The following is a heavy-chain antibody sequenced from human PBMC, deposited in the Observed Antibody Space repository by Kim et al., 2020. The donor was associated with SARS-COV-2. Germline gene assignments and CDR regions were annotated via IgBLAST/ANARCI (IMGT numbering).Heavy chain of an antibody. V-gene: IGHV3-23*01. J-gene: IGHJ4*02. Sequence: GGSLRLSCAASGFTFSSYAMSWVRQAPGKGLEWVSAISGSGGSTYYADSVKGRFTISRDNSKNTLYLQMNSLRAEDTAVYYCAKDLGYDFWSGELDYWGQGTLVTVSS. CDR1: GFTFSSYA. CDR3: AKDLGYDFWSGELDY. D-gene: IGHD3-3*01. CDR2: ISGSGGST.